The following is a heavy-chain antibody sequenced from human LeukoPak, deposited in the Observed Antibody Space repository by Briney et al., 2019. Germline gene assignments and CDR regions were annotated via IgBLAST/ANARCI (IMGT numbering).Heavy chain of an antibody. CDR2: IPYDRNNK. Sequence: GGSLRLSCAASGLTFSSYGMHWVRQAPGKGLEWVAFIPYDRNNKFYADSVKGRFTISRDNSKNTLYLQMNSLRPDDTAVYYCAKSRSSSNSPLSLDYWGQGTLVTVSS. CDR3: AKSRSSSNSPLSLDY. D-gene: IGHD2-2*01. V-gene: IGHV3-30*02. CDR1: GLTFSSYG. J-gene: IGHJ4*02.